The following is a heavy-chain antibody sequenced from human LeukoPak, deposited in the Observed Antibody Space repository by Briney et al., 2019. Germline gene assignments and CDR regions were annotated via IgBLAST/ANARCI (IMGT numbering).Heavy chain of an antibody. J-gene: IGHJ4*02. CDR2: IYSTGST. CDR3: DRAYDRSGYLIPLDY. D-gene: IGHD3-22*01. Sequence: SETLSLTCTVSGGSIRRYYWSWIRQPPGRGLEWIGYIYSTGSTNYNPSLKSPVTISVDTSQDQFSLRLTSVTAPDPALYYCDRAYDRSGYLIPLDYWGQGTLVTVSS. CDR1: GGSIRRYY. V-gene: IGHV4-59*12.